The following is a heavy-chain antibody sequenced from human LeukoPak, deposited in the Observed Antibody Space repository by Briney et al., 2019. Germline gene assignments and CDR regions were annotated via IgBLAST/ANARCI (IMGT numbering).Heavy chain of an antibody. Sequence: GGSMRLSCAASGFTFSSYSMNWVRQAPGKGLEWVSYISSSSSTIYYADSVKGRFTISTDNAKNSLYLQMNRLRAEETAVYYCARDRRFLELSKNSPFDYWGQGTLVTVSS. V-gene: IGHV3-48*01. CDR2: ISSSSSTI. J-gene: IGHJ4*02. CDR3: ARDRRFLELSKNSPFDY. D-gene: IGHD3-3*01. CDR1: GFTFSSYS.